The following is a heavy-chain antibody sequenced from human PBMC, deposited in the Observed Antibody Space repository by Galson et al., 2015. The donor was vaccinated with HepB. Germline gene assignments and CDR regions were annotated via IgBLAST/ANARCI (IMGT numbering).Heavy chain of an antibody. J-gene: IGHJ4*02. D-gene: IGHD3-22*01. CDR2: INPNSGGT. V-gene: IGHV1-2*02. CDR1: GYTFTGYY. Sequence: SVKVSCKASGYTFTGYYMHWVRQAPGQGLEWMGWINPNSGGTNYAQKFQGRVTMTRDTSISTAYMELSRLRSDDTAVYYCARDLGVGYYDSSGYRDYWGQGTLVTVSS. CDR3: ARDLGVGYYDSSGYRDY.